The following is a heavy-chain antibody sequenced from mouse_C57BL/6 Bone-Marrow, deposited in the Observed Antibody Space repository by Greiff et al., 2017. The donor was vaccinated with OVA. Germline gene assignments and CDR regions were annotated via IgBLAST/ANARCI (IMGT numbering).Heavy chain of an antibody. CDR3: ARGSGAWFAY. V-gene: IGHV5-17*01. CDR1: GFTFSDYG. J-gene: IGHJ3*01. Sequence: EVKVVESGGGLVKPGGSLKLSCAASGFTFSDYGMHWVRQAPEKGLEWVAYISSGSSTIYYADTVKGRFTISRDNAKNTLFLQMTSLRSEDTARYYCARGSGAWFAYWGQGTLVTVSA. CDR2: ISSGSSTI.